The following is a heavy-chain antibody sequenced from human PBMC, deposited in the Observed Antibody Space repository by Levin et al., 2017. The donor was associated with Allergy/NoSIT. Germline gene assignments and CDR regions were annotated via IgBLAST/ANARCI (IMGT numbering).Heavy chain of an antibody. CDR2: IYYSGST. V-gene: IGHV4-31*03. CDR3: ARVIVDPSGSYYFDY. D-gene: IGHD1-26*01. J-gene: IGHJ4*02. CDR1: GGSISSGGYY. Sequence: LSQTLSLTCTFSGGSISSGGYYWSWIRQHPGKGLEWIGYIYYSGSTYYNPSLKSRVTIAVDTSKNQFSLKLSSVTAADTAVYYCARVIVDPSGSYYFDYWGQGTLVTVSA.